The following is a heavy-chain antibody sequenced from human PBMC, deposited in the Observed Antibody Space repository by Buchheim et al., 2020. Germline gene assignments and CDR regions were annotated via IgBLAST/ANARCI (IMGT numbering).Heavy chain of an antibody. CDR2: INHSGST. V-gene: IGHV4-34*01. J-gene: IGHJ6*02. Sequence: QVQLQQWGAGLLKPSETLSLTCAVYGGSFSGYYWSWIRQPPGKGLEWIGEINHSGSTNYNPSLKSRVTISVDTTKKQFLLKLSSVTAADTAVYYCATKAALAYCGGDCYSYGMDVWGQGTT. CDR3: ATKAALAYCGGDCYSYGMDV. CDR1: GGSFSGYY. D-gene: IGHD2-21*01.